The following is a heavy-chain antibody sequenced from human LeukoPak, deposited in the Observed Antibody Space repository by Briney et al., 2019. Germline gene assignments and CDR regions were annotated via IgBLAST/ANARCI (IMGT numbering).Heavy chain of an antibody. Sequence: GGSLRLSCAASGFTFSSYAISWVRQAPGKGLEWVSAISGSGGSTYYADSVKGRFTISRDNSKNTLYLQMNSLRAEDTAVHYCAKAFYCSSTSCPFDYWGQGTLVTVSS. CDR2: ISGSGGST. V-gene: IGHV3-23*01. J-gene: IGHJ4*02. CDR3: AKAFYCSSTSCPFDY. D-gene: IGHD2-2*01. CDR1: GFTFSSYA.